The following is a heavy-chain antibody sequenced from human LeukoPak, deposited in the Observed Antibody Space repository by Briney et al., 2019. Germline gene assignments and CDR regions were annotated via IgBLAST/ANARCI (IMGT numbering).Heavy chain of an antibody. CDR3: ARPVGYDILTGFNI. CDR2: INPNSGGT. D-gene: IGHD3-9*01. Sequence: ASVKVSCKASGYTFTGYYMHWVRQAPGQGLEWMGWINPNSGGTNYAQKFQGRVTMIRDTSISAAYMELSRLRSDDTAVYYCARPVGYDILTGFNIWGQGTLVTVSS. J-gene: IGHJ4*02. CDR1: GYTFTGYY. V-gene: IGHV1-2*02.